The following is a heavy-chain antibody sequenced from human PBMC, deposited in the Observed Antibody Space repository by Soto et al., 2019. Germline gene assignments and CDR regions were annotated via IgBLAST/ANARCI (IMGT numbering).Heavy chain of an antibody. D-gene: IGHD6-13*01. Sequence: QVQLQQWGAGLLKPSETLSLTCAVYGGSFSGYYWSWIRQPPGKGLEWIGEINHSGRTNYNPSLKIPVTISVDTSKNQFYLKLSSVTAADPAVYYCASGTYSSSWYGYWGQGTLVTESS. CDR3: ASGTYSSSWYGY. V-gene: IGHV4-34*01. J-gene: IGHJ4*02. CDR1: GGSFSGYY. CDR2: INHSGRT.